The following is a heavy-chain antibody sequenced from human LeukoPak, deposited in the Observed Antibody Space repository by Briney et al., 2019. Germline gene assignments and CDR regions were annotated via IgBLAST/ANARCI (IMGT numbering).Heavy chain of an antibody. J-gene: IGHJ3*02. CDR1: GYTFTSYD. V-gene: IGHV1-8*03. D-gene: IGHD3-3*01. CDR3: ARRFGRFLEWYPPYAFDI. Sequence: SVKVSCKASGYTFTSYDINWVRQATGQGLEWMGWMNPNSGNTGYAQKFQGRVTITRNTSISTAYMELSSLRSEDTAVYYCARRFGRFLEWYPPYAFDIWGQGTMVTVSS. CDR2: MNPNSGNT.